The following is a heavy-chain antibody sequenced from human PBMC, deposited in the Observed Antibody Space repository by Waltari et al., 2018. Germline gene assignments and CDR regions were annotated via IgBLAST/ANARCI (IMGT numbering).Heavy chain of an antibody. CDR3: ARNWYDY. V-gene: IGHV3-7*01. Sequence: EVQLVESGGGLVQPGGSLRLSCAASGFTFSGYWMSWVRQAPGKGLGGVANKKLDGSEKYYADSGKGRFTNSRDNAETSLYLQMNSLRAEDTAVYYCARNWYDYWGQGTLVTVSS. CDR2: KKLDGSEK. J-gene: IGHJ5*01. CDR1: GFTFSGYW.